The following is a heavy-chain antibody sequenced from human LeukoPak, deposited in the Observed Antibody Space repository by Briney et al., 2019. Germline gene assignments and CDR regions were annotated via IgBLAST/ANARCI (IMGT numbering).Heavy chain of an antibody. J-gene: IGHJ4*02. CDR3: ARGAGVVAVAGTLLDY. CDR2: IKQDGSEK. CDR1: GFTFSSYW. V-gene: IGHV3-7*03. D-gene: IGHD6-19*01. Sequence: GGSLRLSCAASGFTFSSYWMSWVRQAPGKGLEWVANIKQDGSEKYYVDSVKGQFTISRDNAKNSLYLQMNSLRAEDTAVYYCARGAGVVAVAGTLLDYWGQGTLVTVSS.